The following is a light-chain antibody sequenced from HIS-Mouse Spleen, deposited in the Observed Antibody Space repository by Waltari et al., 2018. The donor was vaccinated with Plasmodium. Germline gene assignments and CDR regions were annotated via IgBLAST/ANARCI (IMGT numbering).Light chain of an antibody. V-gene: IGKV1-39*01. Sequence: DIQMTQSPSSLSASVGDRVTIPCRASQSISSYLNWYQQKPGKAPKLLLYAASSLQSGVPSRFSGSGSGTDFTLTISSLQPEDFATYYCQQSYSTPLFTFGPGTKVDIK. CDR2: AAS. J-gene: IGKJ3*01. CDR3: QQSYSTPLFT. CDR1: QSISSY.